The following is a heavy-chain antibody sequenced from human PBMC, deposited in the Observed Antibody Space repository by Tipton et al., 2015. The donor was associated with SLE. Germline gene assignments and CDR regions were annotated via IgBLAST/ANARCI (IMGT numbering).Heavy chain of an antibody. CDR3: AKSVGEGSSWYGAYYFDY. D-gene: IGHD6-13*01. J-gene: IGHJ4*02. Sequence: SLRLSCAASGFTFSSYGMHWVRQAPGKGLEWVAVIWYDGSNKYYADSVKGRFTISRDNSKNTLYLQMNSLRAEDTAVYYCAKSVGEGSSWYGAYYFDYWGQGTLVTVSS. CDR1: GFTFSSYG. V-gene: IGHV3-33*06. CDR2: IWYDGSNK.